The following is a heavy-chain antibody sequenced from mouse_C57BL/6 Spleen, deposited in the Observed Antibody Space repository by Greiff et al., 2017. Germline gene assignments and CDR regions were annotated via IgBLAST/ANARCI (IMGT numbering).Heavy chain of an antibody. CDR1: GYTFTSYW. Sequence: QVQLQQPGAELVRPGSSVKLSCKASGYTFTSYWMHWVKQRPIQGLEWIGNIDPSDSETHYNQKFKDKATLTVDKSSSTAYMQLSSLTSEDSAVYYCASLSRGSYYFDDWGQGTTLTVSS. J-gene: IGHJ2*01. CDR2: IDPSDSET. V-gene: IGHV1-52*01. CDR3: ASLSRGSYYFDD. D-gene: IGHD2-3*01.